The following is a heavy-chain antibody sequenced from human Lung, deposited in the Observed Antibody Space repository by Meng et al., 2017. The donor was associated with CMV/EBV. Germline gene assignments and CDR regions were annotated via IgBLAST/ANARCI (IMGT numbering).Heavy chain of an antibody. J-gene: IGHJ4*02. Sequence: QEQPQEAGPRRVKPSETLSVTCIVSSDSITNYFWSWVRQPAGKGLEWIGRLYPDGSTDYNPSLSSRLTLSLDTSKIRFSLKLRSVTAADTAIYYCARTPVRFCNTHMCYAFDYWGQGALVTVSS. CDR2: LYPDGST. CDR3: ARTPVRFCNTHMCYAFDY. CDR1: SDSITNYF. D-gene: IGHD2-2*01. V-gene: IGHV4-4*07.